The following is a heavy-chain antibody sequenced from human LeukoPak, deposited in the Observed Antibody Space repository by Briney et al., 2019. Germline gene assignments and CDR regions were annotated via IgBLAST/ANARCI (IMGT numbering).Heavy chain of an antibody. D-gene: IGHD3-16*01. CDR3: VREKSGGTYDY. CDR1: GYTFTAYY. V-gene: IGHV1-46*01. J-gene: IGHJ4*02. Sequence: ASVKVSCKASGYTFTAYYIQWVRQAPGQGLEWMGTIRPGDTRTTYAQKFQGRVTMTWDMSTTTGYMELSSLRSEDTAVYYCVREKSGGTYDYWGQGTLVNVSS. CDR2: IRPGDTRT.